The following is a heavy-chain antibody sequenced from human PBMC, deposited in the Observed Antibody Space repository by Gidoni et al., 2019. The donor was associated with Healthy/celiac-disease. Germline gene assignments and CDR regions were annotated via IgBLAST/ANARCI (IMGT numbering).Heavy chain of an antibody. J-gene: IGHJ3*02. CDR1: GFTFSNAW. Sequence: EVQLVESGGGLVKPGGSLRLSCAASGFTFSNAWMSWVRQAPGKGLEWVGRIKSKTDGGTTDYAAPVKGRFTISRDDSKNTLYLQMNSLKTEDTAVYYCTTDVATVTGDAFDIWGQGTMVTVSS. CDR3: TTDVATVTGDAFDI. CDR2: IKSKTDGGTT. V-gene: IGHV3-15*01. D-gene: IGHD4-17*01.